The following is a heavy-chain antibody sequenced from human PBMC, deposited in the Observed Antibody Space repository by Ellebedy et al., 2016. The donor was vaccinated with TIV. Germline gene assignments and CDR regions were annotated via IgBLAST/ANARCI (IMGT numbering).Heavy chain of an antibody. V-gene: IGHV6-1*01. CDR1: GDSLSSNSGT. J-gene: IGHJ5*02. CDR2: TYSRSKWYT. D-gene: IGHD2-2*01. Sequence: MPSETLSLTCAISGDSLSSNSGTWHWIRQSPSRGLEWLGRTYSRSKWYTVYAVSVKSRITINADPSKNQFSLQVNSVTPEDSAGYYCASGSRSSWFDPWGQGTLVTVSS. CDR3: ASGSRSSWFDP.